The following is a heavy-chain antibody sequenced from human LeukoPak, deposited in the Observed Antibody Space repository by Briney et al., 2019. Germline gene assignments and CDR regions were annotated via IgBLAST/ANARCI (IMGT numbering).Heavy chain of an antibody. CDR1: GFTVSSNY. CDR2: ISSSSSYI. CDR3: ARDELIDY. D-gene: IGHD1-7*01. J-gene: IGHJ4*02. Sequence: GGSLRLSCAASGFTVSSNYMSWVRQAPGKGLEWVSSISSSSSYIYYADSVKGRFTISRDNAKNSLYLQMNSLRAEDTAVYYCARDELIDYWGQGTLVTVSS. V-gene: IGHV3-21*01.